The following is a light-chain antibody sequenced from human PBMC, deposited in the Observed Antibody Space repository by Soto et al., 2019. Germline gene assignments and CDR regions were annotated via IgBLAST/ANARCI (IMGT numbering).Light chain of an antibody. CDR1: SSNIGSNY. J-gene: IGLJ1*01. CDR2: SNN. V-gene: IGLV1-47*02. CDR3: AAWDDSLSGLYV. Sequence: QSVLTQPPSASGTPGQRVTISCSGSSSNIGSNYVYWYQQLPGTAPKLLIYSNNQRPSAVPDRFSGSKSGTSASLAISGLRSEDEADYYCAAWDDSLSGLYVFGTGTKLTVL.